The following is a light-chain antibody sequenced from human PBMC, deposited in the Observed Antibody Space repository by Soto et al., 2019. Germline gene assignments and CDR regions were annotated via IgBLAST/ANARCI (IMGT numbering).Light chain of an antibody. V-gene: IGKV3-20*01. CDR2: GAA. Sequence: EIVLTQSPATLSLSPGERATLSCRASQSVSSYLAWYQQKPGQAPRLLIYGAAGRAAGIPDRFSGSGSGTDFTLTINSLEPEDFAVYYCQLYGISPHFGQGTRLE. J-gene: IGKJ5*01. CDR3: QLYGISPH. CDR1: QSVSSY.